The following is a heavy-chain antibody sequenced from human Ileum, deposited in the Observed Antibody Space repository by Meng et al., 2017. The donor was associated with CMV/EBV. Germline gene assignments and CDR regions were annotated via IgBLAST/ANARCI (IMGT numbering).Heavy chain of an antibody. Sequence: GGSLRLSCAASGFTFRSYWMHWVRQAPGKGLGWVSRISSDGSSTTYADSVKGRFTISRDNAKNTLFLEMNSLRAEDTAIYYCARERLPLGGMDVWGQGTMVTVYS. CDR3: ARERLPLGGMDV. V-gene: IGHV3-74*01. D-gene: IGHD5-12*01. CDR2: ISSDGSST. CDR1: GFTFRSYW. J-gene: IGHJ6*02.